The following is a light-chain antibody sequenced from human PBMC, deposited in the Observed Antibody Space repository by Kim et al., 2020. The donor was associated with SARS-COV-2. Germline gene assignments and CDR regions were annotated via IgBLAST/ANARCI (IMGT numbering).Light chain of an antibody. Sequence: PGQTAGITCSGDALPNQYAYWFQQKPGQAPVLVIYEDTERPSGIPERFSGSTSGTTVTLTISGVQAEDEADYYCQSSDSSDTFWVFGGGTQLTVL. J-gene: IGLJ3*02. CDR2: EDT. V-gene: IGLV3-25*03. CDR3: QSSDSSDTFWV. CDR1: ALPNQY.